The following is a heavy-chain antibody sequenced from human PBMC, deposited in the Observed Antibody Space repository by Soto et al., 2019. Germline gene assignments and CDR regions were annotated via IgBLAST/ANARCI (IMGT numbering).Heavy chain of an antibody. CDR2: ISSSGGST. J-gene: IGHJ4*02. V-gene: IGHV3-23*01. CDR3: AKRYYYANSGRWDY. CDR1: GFTFSNYA. Sequence: EVQLLESGGGLVQPGGSLRLSCAASGFTFSNYAMSWVRQAPGKGLEWVSAISSSGGSTHYGDSVKGRFTISRDNSKNTLYLQMNSLRAEDTAVYYCAKRYYYANSGRWDYWGQGTLVTVSS. D-gene: IGHD3-22*01.